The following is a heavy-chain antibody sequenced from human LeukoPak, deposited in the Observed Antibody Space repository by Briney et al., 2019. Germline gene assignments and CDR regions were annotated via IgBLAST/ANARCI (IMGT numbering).Heavy chain of an antibody. V-gene: IGHV3-48*04. CDR3: AREAAAELSNLDI. CDR2: ISSSSSTI. CDR1: GFTFSSYS. J-gene: IGHJ3*02. D-gene: IGHD6-13*01. Sequence: GGSLRLSCAASGFTFSSYSMNWVRQAPGKGLEWVSYISSSSSTIYYADPVKGRFIISRDNAKNSLYLQMNSLRAEDTAVYYCAREAAAELSNLDIWGQGTMVTVSS.